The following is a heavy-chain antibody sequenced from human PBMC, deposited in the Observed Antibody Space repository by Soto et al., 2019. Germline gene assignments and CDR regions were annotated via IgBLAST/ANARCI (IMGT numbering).Heavy chain of an antibody. J-gene: IGHJ4*02. CDR2: IIPILGIA. D-gene: IGHD2-15*01. CDR3: ATSGRDIVVVVAAYY. V-gene: IGHV1-69*02. Sequence: GASVKVSCKASGGTFSSYTISWVRQAPGQGLEWMGRIIPILGIANYAQKLQGRVTITADKSTSTAYMELSSLRSEDTAVYYCATSGRDIVVVVAAYYWGQGTLVTVSS. CDR1: GGTFSSYT.